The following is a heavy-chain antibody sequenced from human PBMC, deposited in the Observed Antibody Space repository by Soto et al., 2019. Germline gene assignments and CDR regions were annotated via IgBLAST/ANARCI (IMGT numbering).Heavy chain of an antibody. J-gene: IGHJ4*02. CDR1: GFNFATYT. CDR2: IIGSGGNT. Sequence: EVQLLESGGGLVQPGGSLRLSCAASGFNFATYTMSWVRQAPGKGLEWVSAIIGSGGNTYYTDSVKGRFTISRDNSKNALFLQKNSLRGDDTARYDCANNSAATIRVGYDYWVQGIMVTVSS. D-gene: IGHD5-12*01. CDR3: ANNSAATIRVGYDY. V-gene: IGHV3-23*01.